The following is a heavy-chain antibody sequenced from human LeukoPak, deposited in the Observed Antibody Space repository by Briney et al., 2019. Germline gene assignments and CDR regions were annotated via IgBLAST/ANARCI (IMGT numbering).Heavy chain of an antibody. V-gene: IGHV4-61*01. D-gene: IGHD3/OR15-3a*01. CDR3: ARDQFSLDYRYYYYYGMDV. Sequence: SETLSLTCTVSGGSVSSGSYYWSWIRQPPGKGLEWIGYIYYSGSTNYNPSLKSRVTISVDTSKNQFSLKLSSVTAADTAVYYCARDQFSLDYRYYYYYGMDVWGQGTTVTVSS. J-gene: IGHJ6*02. CDR2: IYYSGST. CDR1: GGSVSSGSYY.